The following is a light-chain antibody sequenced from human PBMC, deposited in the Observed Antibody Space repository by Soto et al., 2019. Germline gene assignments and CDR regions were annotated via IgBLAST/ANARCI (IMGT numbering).Light chain of an antibody. J-gene: IGKJ2*01. V-gene: IGKV3-20*01. CDR2: GAS. Sequence: DIVLTQSPGTLSLPPGERATLSCRASETVGSSYLAWYQHKPGQAPRLLIYGASSRATGIPGRFSGSGSGTDFTLTISRLEPEDFAVYYCQLYGSSPMYTFGQGTKLEIK. CDR1: ETVGSSY. CDR3: QLYGSSPMYT.